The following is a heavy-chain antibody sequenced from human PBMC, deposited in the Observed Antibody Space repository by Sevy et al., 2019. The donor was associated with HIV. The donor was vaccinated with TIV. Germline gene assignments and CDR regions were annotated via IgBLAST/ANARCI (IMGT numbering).Heavy chain of an antibody. D-gene: IGHD6-13*01. Sequence: GGSLRLSCAASGFTFSSYWMHWVRQAPGKGLVWVSRINSDGSSTSYGDSVKGRFTISRDNAKNTLYLQMNSLRAEDTAVYYCARVGIAAAGDYYYCMDVWGKGTTVTVSS. CDR2: INSDGSST. J-gene: IGHJ6*03. CDR3: ARVGIAAAGDYYYCMDV. CDR1: GFTFSSYW. V-gene: IGHV3-74*01.